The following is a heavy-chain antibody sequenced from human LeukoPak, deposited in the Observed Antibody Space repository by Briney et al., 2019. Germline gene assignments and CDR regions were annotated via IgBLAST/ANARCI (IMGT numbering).Heavy chain of an antibody. D-gene: IGHD3-3*01. CDR1: GYTFTGYY. CDR3: ARDDYDFWSGYYIPPCDY. CDR2: INPNGGGT. J-gene: IGHJ4*02. Sequence: ASVKVSCKASGYTFTGYYMHWWRQAPGQGLEWMGWINPNGGGTNDAQKFQGRVTMTRDTSISTAYMELSRPRSDDTAVYYCARDDYDFWSGYYIPPCDYWGQGTLATVSS. V-gene: IGHV1-2*02.